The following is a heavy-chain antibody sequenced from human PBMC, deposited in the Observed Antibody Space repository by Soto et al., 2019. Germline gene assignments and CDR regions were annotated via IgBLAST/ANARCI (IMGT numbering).Heavy chain of an antibody. J-gene: IGHJ4*02. CDR1: GDSVTSNVW. CDR2: AYHNGLT. D-gene: IGHD6-19*01. Sequence: SETLSLTCAVSGDSVTSNVWWSWVRQPPGKGLEWIGEAYHNGLTDYNPSLKSRVTMSVDTSKNEFSLKLTSLTAADTAIYYCARDAAVPGESDRFDYWGQGTLVTSPQ. CDR3: ARDAAVPGESDRFDY. V-gene: IGHV4-4*02.